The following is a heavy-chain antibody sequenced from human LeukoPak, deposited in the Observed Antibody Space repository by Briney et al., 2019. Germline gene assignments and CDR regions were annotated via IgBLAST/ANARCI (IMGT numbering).Heavy chain of an antibody. D-gene: IGHD3-10*02. CDR1: GFTCDDYG. CDR2: IGGGASDT. Sequence: PGGSLRLSCAASGFTCDDYGMSWVRQAPGKGLEWVAAIGGGASDTKYADSVMGRFTISRDIFRNTLYLQMNSLSAEDTAVYYCAELGITMIGGVWGKGTTVTISS. V-gene: IGHV3-23*01. J-gene: IGHJ6*04. CDR3: AELGITMIGGV.